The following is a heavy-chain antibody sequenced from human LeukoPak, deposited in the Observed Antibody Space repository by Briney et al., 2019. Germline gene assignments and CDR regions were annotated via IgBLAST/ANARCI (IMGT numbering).Heavy chain of an antibody. V-gene: IGHV3-7*01. Sequence: GGSLRLSCAASGLTFNSHWMSWVRQAPGKGLEWVAMINGDGSEKNYVDSVKGLFTISRENAQNSLYLQMNNLRAEDMGVYYCVTGGGAYWGQGTLVTVS. J-gene: IGHJ4*02. D-gene: IGHD3-16*01. CDR1: GLTFNSHW. CDR3: VTGGGAY. CDR2: INGDGSEK.